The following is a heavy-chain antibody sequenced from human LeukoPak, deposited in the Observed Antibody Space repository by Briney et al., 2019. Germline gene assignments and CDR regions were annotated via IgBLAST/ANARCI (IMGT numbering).Heavy chain of an antibody. V-gene: IGHV4-34*01. CDR2: INHSGST. CDR3: ARVAYGSSWFDP. Sequence: SETLSLTCAVYGGSFSGYYWSWIRQPPGKGLEWIGEINHSGSTNYNPSLKSPVSLSIDTSKNQFSLELTSVTAADTAVYYCARVAYGSSWFDPWGQGTLVTVSS. J-gene: IGHJ5*02. CDR1: GGSFSGYY. D-gene: IGHD1-14*01.